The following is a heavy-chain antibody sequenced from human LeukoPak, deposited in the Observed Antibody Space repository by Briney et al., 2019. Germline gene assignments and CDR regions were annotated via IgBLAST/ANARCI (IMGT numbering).Heavy chain of an antibody. D-gene: IGHD2-2*01. Sequence: GGSLRLSCAASGFTFSTYAMSWVRQAPGQGLEWVAAISDSGGNTYYADSVKGRVTISRDNSKNTVYLQMNNGRAEDTAVYYCAKEGGYCSSASYPRRIDNWGQGTLVTVSS. CDR2: ISDSGGNT. CDR3: AKEGGYCSSASYPRRIDN. V-gene: IGHV3-23*01. J-gene: IGHJ4*02. CDR1: GFTFSTYA.